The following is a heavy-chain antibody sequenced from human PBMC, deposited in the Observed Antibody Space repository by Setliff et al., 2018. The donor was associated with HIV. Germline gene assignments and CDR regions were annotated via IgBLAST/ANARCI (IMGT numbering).Heavy chain of an antibody. J-gene: IGHJ6*02. V-gene: IGHV1-18*04. CDR3: AREIGDYYDSSGYYPPTDYYYGMDV. CDR1: GYIFTSYY. Sequence: ASVKVSCKASGYIFTSYYLHWVRQVPGQGLEWMGWISAYNGNTNYAQKLQGRVTMTTDTSTSTAYMELRSLRSDDTAVYYCAREIGDYYDSSGYYPPTDYYYGMDVWGQGTTVTVSS. CDR2: ISAYNGNT. D-gene: IGHD3-22*01.